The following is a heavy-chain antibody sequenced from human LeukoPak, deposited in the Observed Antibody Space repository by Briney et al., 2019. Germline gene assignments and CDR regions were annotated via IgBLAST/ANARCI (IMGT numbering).Heavy chain of an antibody. J-gene: IGHJ3*02. CDR3: SREFPFCGADCFSGVFDI. CDR2: ISVINSGNT. CDR1: GYTFSSYG. V-gene: IGHV1-18*01. D-gene: IGHD2-21*02. Sequence: ASVKVSCKASGYTFSSYGINWVRRAPGQGLEWMGWISVINSGNTRYAQNFQGRLTMTTDTSTTTAYMELRSLRSDDTAVYYCSREFPFCGADCFSGVFDIWGQGTMVTVS.